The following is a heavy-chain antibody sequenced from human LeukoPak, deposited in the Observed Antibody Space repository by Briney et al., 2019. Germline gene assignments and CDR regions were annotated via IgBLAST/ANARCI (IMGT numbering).Heavy chain of an antibody. CDR3: ARVWIQLWNDAFDI. Sequence: GGSLRLSCAASGFTFSSYSMNWVRQAPGKGLEWVSSISSSSSYIYYADSVKGRSTISRDNAKNSLYLQMNSLRAEDTAVYYCARVWIQLWNDAFDIWGQGTMVTVSS. J-gene: IGHJ3*02. CDR2: ISSSSSYI. V-gene: IGHV3-21*01. D-gene: IGHD5-18*01. CDR1: GFTFSSYS.